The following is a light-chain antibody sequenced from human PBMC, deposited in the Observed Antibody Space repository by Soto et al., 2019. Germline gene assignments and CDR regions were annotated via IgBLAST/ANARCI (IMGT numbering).Light chain of an antibody. CDR3: SSYTTTNSYV. CDR1: SSDIGTYNF. CDR2: EVD. V-gene: IGLV2-14*01. J-gene: IGLJ1*01. Sequence: QSALTQPASVSGSPGQAITISCSGSSSDIGTYNFVSWYQHLPGKAPQLIIFEVDNRPSGVSDRFSASKSGNTASLTISGLQAEDEAEYYCSSYTTTNSYVFGSRTKLTVL.